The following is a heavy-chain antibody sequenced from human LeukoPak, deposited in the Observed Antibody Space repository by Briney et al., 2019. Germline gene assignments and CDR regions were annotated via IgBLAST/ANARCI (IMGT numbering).Heavy chain of an antibody. CDR3: ASGGTAVVMALTYYFDT. V-gene: IGHV4-38-2*01. CDR2: MYHTGST. CDR1: GYSISSGYY. J-gene: IGHJ4*02. Sequence: SDSLSLTCAVSGYSISSGYYWGWIRQPPGKGLEWIGRMYHTGSTYYNPSLQSRVTISLDSPKNQFSLKLTSVTAADTAVYYCASGGTAVVMALTYYFDTWGRGTAVTLS. D-gene: IGHD3-22*01.